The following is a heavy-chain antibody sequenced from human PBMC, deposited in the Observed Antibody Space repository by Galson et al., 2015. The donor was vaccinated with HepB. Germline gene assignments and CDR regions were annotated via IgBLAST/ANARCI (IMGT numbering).Heavy chain of an antibody. CDR2: MNPNSGNT. CDR1: GYTFVNYD. Sequence: SVKVSCKASGYTFVNYDFNWVRQATGQGLEWMGWMNPNSGNTGYAQKFQGRVTMTRNTSISTAYMELNSLRSEDTAVYYCATRGARRKECSSTNCSPIHYWGQGTLVTVSS. J-gene: IGHJ4*02. V-gene: IGHV1-8*01. CDR3: ATRGARRKECSSTNCSPIHY. D-gene: IGHD2-2*01.